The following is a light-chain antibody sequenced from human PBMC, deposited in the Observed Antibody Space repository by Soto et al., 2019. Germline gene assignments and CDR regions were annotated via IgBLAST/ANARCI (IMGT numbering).Light chain of an antibody. V-gene: IGLV2-11*01. J-gene: IGLJ1*01. CDR1: SSDVGGYNY. CDR2: DVS. Sequence: QSALTQPRSVSGSPGQSVTISCTGTSSDVGGYNYVSWYQQHPGKAPKLMIYDVSERPSGVPDRFSGSKSGNTASLTISGLQVEDEADYYCYSYAGIYTYVFGTGTKVTVL. CDR3: YSYAGIYTYV.